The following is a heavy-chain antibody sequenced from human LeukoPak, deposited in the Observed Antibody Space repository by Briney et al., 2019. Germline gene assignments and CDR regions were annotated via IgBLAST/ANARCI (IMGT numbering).Heavy chain of an antibody. D-gene: IGHD5-24*01. CDR1: GFTFSTYG. V-gene: IGHV3-33*01. Sequence: PGGPLRLSCAVSGFTFSTYGMHWVRQAPGKGLEWVAVIWYDGSNELYSDSVKGRFTISRHNSKNTLYLQMNSLRAEDTAVYYCARDSVRDGYNSDYFDFWGQGTLVTVSS. CDR2: IWYDGSNE. CDR3: ARDSVRDGYNSDYFDF. J-gene: IGHJ4*02.